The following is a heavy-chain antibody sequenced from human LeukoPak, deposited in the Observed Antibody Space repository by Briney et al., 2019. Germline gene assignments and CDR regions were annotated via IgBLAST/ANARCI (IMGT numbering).Heavy chain of an antibody. D-gene: IGHD2-21*02. Sequence: GGSLRLSCVASGFTFCSYSMNWVRQAPGKGLERVSYISSGSSIMYYADSVKGGFSISRDNAKNTLYLQMNSLRADDTAVYYCARDGDAPMTDFDYWGQGTLVTVSS. V-gene: IGHV3-48*04. CDR2: ISSGSSIM. CDR3: ARDGDAPMTDFDY. CDR1: GFTFCSYS. J-gene: IGHJ4*02.